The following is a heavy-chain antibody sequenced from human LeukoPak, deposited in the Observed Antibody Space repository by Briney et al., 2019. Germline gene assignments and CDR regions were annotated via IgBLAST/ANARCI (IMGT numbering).Heavy chain of an antibody. V-gene: IGHV4-38-2*02. J-gene: IGHJ4*02. Sequence: SETLSLTCTVSGYSISSGYYWGWIRQPPGKGLEWIGSIYHSGSTYYNPSLKSRVTISVDTSENQFSLNLRSVTAADTAVYYCARVRYSGNYFYFGYWGQGTLVTVSS. D-gene: IGHD1-26*01. CDR2: IYHSGST. CDR1: GYSISSGYY. CDR3: ARVRYSGNYFYFGY.